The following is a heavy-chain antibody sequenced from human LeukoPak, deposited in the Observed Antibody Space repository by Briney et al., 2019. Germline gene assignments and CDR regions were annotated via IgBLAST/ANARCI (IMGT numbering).Heavy chain of an antibody. CDR2: INSDGSST. V-gene: IGHV3-74*01. J-gene: IGHJ4*02. CDR1: GFTFSSYW. Sequence: GGSLRLSCAASGFTFSSYWMHWVRQAPGKGLVWVSRINSDGSSTSYADSVKGRFTISRDNAKNTLYLQMNSLRAEDTAVYYCATPATEYYPFDYWGQGTLVTVSS. D-gene: IGHD3-10*01. CDR3: ATPATEYYPFDY.